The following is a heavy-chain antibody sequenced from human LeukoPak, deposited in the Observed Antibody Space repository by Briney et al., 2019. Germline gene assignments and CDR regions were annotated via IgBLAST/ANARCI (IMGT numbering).Heavy chain of an antibody. CDR3: ARREAGKRGDEYYFDY. CDR2: IKQDVREK. Sequence: GGSLRLSCAASGFTFSSYWMSWVRQAPGEGLGWVANIKQDVREKNYVDSVMGRFAISRDNAKNSLYLQMNSLRAEDTAVYYCARREAGKRGDEYYFDYWGQGTLVTVSS. CDR1: GFTFSSYW. J-gene: IGHJ4*02. D-gene: IGHD6-19*01. V-gene: IGHV3-7*01.